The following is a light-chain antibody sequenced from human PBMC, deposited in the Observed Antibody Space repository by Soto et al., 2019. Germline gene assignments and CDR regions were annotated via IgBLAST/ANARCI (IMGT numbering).Light chain of an antibody. CDR3: QQYGSSPWT. J-gene: IGKJ1*01. Sequence: TLSCRASQSVSSNYLAWYQQKPGQAPRLLIYGASSRATGIPDRFSGSGSGTDFTLTISRLEPEDFEVYYCQQYGSSPWTFGQGTKVDIK. V-gene: IGKV3-20*01. CDR2: GAS. CDR1: QSVSSNY.